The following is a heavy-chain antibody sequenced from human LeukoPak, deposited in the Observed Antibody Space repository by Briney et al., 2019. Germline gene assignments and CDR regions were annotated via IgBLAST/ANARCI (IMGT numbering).Heavy chain of an antibody. CDR3: ASLKGIVVVPAATGNAFDI. V-gene: IGHV3-30-3*01. CDR2: ISYDGSNK. D-gene: IGHD2-2*01. Sequence: GGSLRLSCAASGFTFSSYAMHWVRQAPGKGLEWVAVISYDGSNKYYADSVKGRFTISRDNSKNTLYLQMNSLRAEDTAVYYCASLKGIVVVPAATGNAFDIWGQGTMVTVSS. CDR1: GFTFSSYA. J-gene: IGHJ3*02.